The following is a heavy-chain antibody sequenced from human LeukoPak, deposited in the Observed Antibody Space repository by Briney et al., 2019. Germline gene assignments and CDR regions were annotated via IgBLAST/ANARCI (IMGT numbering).Heavy chain of an antibody. D-gene: IGHD6-19*01. CDR3: AKRPATQYYFDY. CDR2: IYYSGST. J-gene: IGHJ4*02. CDR1: GGSITSRDYY. Sequence: SETLSLTCTVSGGSITSRDYYWGWIRQTPGKGLDWIGSIYYSGSTYYNPSLKSRITMSVDTSKNQFSLNMISVTAADTSVYYCAKRPATQYYFDYWGQGTLVTVSS. V-gene: IGHV4-39*01.